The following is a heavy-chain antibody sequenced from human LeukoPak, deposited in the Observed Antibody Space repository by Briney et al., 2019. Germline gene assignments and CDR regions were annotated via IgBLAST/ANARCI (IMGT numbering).Heavy chain of an antibody. V-gene: IGHV1-69*05. CDR1: GDTFSSYA. CDR3: AALGYCTNGVCAGIDY. D-gene: IGHD2-8*01. CDR2: IIPTFGTA. Sequence: SVKVSCKASGDTFSSYAISWVRQAPGQGLEWMGRIIPTFGTANYAQKFQGRVTITTDESTSTAYMELSSLRSEDTAVYYCAALGYCTNGVCAGIDYWGQGTLVTVSS. J-gene: IGHJ4*02.